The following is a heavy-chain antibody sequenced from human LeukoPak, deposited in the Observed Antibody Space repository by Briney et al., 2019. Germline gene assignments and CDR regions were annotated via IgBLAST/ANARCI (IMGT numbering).Heavy chain of an antibody. CDR2: ISAYNGNT. J-gene: IGHJ5*02. D-gene: IGHD3-10*01. V-gene: IGHV1-18*01. Sequence: APGNVSCKPFGYTFTSYVISWLRQAPGQRLEWMGWISAYNGNTNYAQKLQGRVTMTTDTSTSTAYMELRSLRSDDTAVYYCARVAGVLLWFGETHWFDPWGQGTLVTVSS. CDR3: ARVAGVLLWFGETHWFDP. CDR1: GYTFTSYV.